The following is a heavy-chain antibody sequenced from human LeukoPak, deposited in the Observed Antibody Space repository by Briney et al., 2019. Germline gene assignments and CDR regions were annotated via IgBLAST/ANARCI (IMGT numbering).Heavy chain of an antibody. CDR1: GGTFSSYA. J-gene: IGHJ3*02. CDR2: IIPIFGTA. D-gene: IGHD4-23*01. Sequence: SVKVSCKASGGTFSSYAISWVRQAPGQGLEWMGGIIPIFGTANYAQKFQGRVTITADESTSTAYMELSSLRSEDTAVYYCARDYGGNSAGAFDIWGQGTMVTVSS. CDR3: ARDYGGNSAGAFDI. V-gene: IGHV1-69*13.